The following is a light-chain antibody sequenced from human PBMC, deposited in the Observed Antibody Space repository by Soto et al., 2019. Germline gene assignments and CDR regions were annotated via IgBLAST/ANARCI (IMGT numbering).Light chain of an antibody. J-gene: IGKJ1*01. Sequence: EVVLTQSPGTLSLSPGERATLSCRASQSLSSSYLAWYQQKPGQAPRLLISGASSRATGIPDRFGGSGSGTDFTLIINRLEPEDFAVYFCQQYGTSPTWTFGQGTKVEIK. CDR2: GAS. CDR3: QQYGTSPTWT. CDR1: QSLSSSY. V-gene: IGKV3-20*01.